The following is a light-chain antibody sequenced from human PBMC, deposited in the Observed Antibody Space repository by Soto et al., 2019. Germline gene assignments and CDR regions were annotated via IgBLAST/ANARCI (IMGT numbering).Light chain of an antibody. CDR2: EVS. Sequence: QSALTQPPSVSGSPGQSITISCTGTSSDVGGYNYDSCYQQHPGKAPKVMIYEVSNRPSVVSNLFSGSTSVNTASVTISGLQAEEEADYYCRSYNSSNTWVFGGGTKLTVL. CDR3: RSYNSSNTWV. CDR1: SSDVGGYNY. V-gene: IGLV2-14*01. J-gene: IGLJ3*02.